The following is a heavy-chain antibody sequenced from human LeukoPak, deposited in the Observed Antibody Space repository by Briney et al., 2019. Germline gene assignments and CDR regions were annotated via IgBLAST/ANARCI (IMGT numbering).Heavy chain of an antibody. J-gene: IGHJ6*03. D-gene: IGHD3-22*01. V-gene: IGHV1-69*13. CDR1: GGTFSSYA. Sequence: GASVKVSCKASGGTFSSYAISWVRQAPGQGLEWMGGIIPIFGTANYAQKFQGRVTITADESTSTAHMELSSLRSEDTAVYYCARAYDSSGSDYYYYYMDVWGKGTTVTVSS. CDR3: ARAYDSSGSDYYYYYMDV. CDR2: IIPIFGTA.